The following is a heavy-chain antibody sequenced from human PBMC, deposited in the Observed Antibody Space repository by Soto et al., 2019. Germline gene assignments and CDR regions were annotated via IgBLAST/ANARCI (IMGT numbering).Heavy chain of an antibody. J-gene: IGHJ3*02. CDR3: AKVYYDILTGYFHDAFDI. Sequence: PGGSLRLSCAASGFTFSSYGMHWVRQAPGKGLEWVAVISYDGSNKYYADSVKGRFTISRDNSKHTLYLQMNSLRAEDTDVYYCAKVYYDILTGYFHDAFDIWGQGTMVTVSS. CDR2: ISYDGSNK. D-gene: IGHD3-9*01. CDR1: GFTFSSYG. V-gene: IGHV3-30*18.